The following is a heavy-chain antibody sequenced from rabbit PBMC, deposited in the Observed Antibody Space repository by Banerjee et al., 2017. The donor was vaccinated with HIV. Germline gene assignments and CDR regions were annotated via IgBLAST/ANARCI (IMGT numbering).Heavy chain of an antibody. V-gene: IGHV1S45*01. J-gene: IGHJ4*01. CDR2: INTGSSGST. D-gene: IGHD4-1*01. Sequence: QEQLVESGGGLVQPGASLTLTCTASGFSFSSGYYMCWVRQAPGKGLEWIACINTGSSGSTYYASWAKGRFTISSHNAQNTLYPQLNSLTAADTATYFCVRGYYSSGWDYYFNLWGPGTLVTVS. CDR3: VRGYYSSGWDYYFNL. CDR1: GFSFSSGYY.